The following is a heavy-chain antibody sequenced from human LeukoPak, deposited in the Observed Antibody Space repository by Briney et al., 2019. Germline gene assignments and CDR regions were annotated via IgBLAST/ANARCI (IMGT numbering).Heavy chain of an antibody. J-gene: IGHJ6*02. Sequence: ESGPGLVKPSETLSLTCTVSGDSISSYYWSWIRQPPGKGLEWIGYIYNSETTNYNPSIESRVTISEDTSKNQFSLMLTSVTAADTAVYYCARVVYSHYWPEGMDVWGQGTTVTVSS. CDR2: IYNSETT. V-gene: IGHV4-59*01. CDR3: ARVVYSHYWPEGMDV. CDR1: GDSISSYY. D-gene: IGHD4-11*01.